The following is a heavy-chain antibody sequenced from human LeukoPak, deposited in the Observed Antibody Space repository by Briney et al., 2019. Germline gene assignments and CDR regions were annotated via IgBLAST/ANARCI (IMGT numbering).Heavy chain of an antibody. CDR1: GGSISSGNW. CDR3: ARKEWFGEFDF. V-gene: IGHV4-4*02. D-gene: IGHD3-10*01. J-gene: IGHJ4*02. CDR2: IYHSGST. Sequence: KSSETLSLTCTVSGGSISSGNWWSWVRQPPGKGLEWIGEIYHSGSTNYNPSPKSRVTISIDESKNQLSLKVRSVTAADTAVYYCARKEWFGEFDFWGQGTLVTVSS.